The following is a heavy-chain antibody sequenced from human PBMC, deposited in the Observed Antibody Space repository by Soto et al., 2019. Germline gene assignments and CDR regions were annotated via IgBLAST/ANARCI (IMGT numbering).Heavy chain of an antibody. CDR2: ISAYNGNT. CDR3: ASRHPVYSSGWSAVGAFDI. D-gene: IGHD6-19*01. Sequence: ASVKVSCKASGYTFTSYGISWVRQAPGQGLEWMGWISAYNGNTNYAQKLQGRVTMTTDTSTSTAYMELRSLRSDDTAVYYCASRHPVYSSGWSAVGAFDIWGQGTMVTVSS. J-gene: IGHJ3*02. V-gene: IGHV1-18*01. CDR1: GYTFTSYG.